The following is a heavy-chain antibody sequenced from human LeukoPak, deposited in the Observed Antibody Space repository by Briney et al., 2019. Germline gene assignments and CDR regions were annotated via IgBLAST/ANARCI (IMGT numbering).Heavy chain of an antibody. D-gene: IGHD2-15*01. CDR3: ARHLVVDSHSAMDY. V-gene: IGHV5-51*01. J-gene: IGHJ4*02. CDR1: GYSFSSYW. Sequence: GESLKISCKGSGYSFSSYWIGWVRQIPGKGLEWMGIIFPGDSDTRCSPSFQGQVTISADKSISTAYLQWSSLKASDTAMYYCARHLVVDSHSAMDYWGQGTLVTVSS. CDR2: IFPGDSDT.